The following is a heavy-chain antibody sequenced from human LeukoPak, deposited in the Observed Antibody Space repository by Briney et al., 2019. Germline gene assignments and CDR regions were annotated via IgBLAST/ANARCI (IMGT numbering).Heavy chain of an antibody. CDR2: IWYDGSNK. V-gene: IGHV3-33*01. D-gene: IGHD6-13*01. CDR1: GFTFSSYG. J-gene: IGHJ6*02. CDR3: ARDLAAAGNFYYYYYGMDV. Sequence: PGGSLRLSCAASGFTFSSYGMHWVRQAPGKGLEWVAVIWYDGSNKYYADSVKGRFTISRDNSKNTLYLQMNSLRAEDTAVYYCARDLAAAGNFYYYYYGMDVWGQGTTVTVSS.